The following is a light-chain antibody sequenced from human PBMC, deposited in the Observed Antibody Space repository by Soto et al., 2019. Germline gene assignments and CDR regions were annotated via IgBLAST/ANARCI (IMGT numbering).Light chain of an antibody. CDR1: SGHSSYA. CDR2: LNSDGSH. Sequence: QPVLTQSPSASASLGASVKLTCTLSSGHSSYAIAWHQQQPEKGPRYLMKLNSDGSHSKGDGIPDHFSGSSSGAERYLIISSLQSEDEADYYCQTWGTGIHVFGTGTKVTVL. J-gene: IGLJ1*01. V-gene: IGLV4-69*01. CDR3: QTWGTGIHV.